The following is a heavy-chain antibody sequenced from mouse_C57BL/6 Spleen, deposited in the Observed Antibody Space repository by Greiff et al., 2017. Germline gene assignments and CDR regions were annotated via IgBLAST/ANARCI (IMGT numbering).Heavy chain of an antibody. J-gene: IGHJ4*01. Sequence: EVKLVESGPELVKPGASVKMSCKASGYTFTDYNMHWVKQSHGKSLEWIGYINPNNGGTSYNQKFKGKATLTVNKSSLTAYMELRSLTSEDSAVYYSAGDNRDAMCYWGQGTSVTVSS. CDR1: GYTFTDYN. D-gene: IGHD1-3*01. CDR2: INPNNGGT. V-gene: IGHV1-22*01. CDR3: AGDNRDAMCY.